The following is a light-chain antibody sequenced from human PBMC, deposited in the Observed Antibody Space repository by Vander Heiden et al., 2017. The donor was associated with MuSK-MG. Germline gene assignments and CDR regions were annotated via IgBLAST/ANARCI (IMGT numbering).Light chain of an antibody. V-gene: IGLV1-44*01. CDR1: TSNLASNT. CDR3: SAWDDSLKGVV. J-gene: IGLJ3*02. CDR2: RDN. Sequence: SVLPQPPSALGTPGQRVTISCSGSTSNLASNTVNWSQHLPGTAPKLLIDRDNQRPSGVPDRFSGSKSGTSASLAIGGLQAEEEADYYCSAWDDSLKGVVFGGGTKLTVL.